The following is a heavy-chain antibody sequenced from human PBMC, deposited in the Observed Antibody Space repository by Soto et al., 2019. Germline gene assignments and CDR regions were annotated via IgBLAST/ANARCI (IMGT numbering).Heavy chain of an antibody. D-gene: IGHD4-17*01. V-gene: IGHV4-39*07. J-gene: IGHJ5*02. CDR1: GGSISSDSYY. Sequence: PSETLSLTCTVSGGSISSDSYYWGWIRQSPEKGLEWIASISYSGSTYYNPSLKSRVTISVDTSKNQFSLKLSSVTAADTAVYYCARGPTVMWYYSRFDPWGQGTLVTVSS. CDR2: ISYSGST. CDR3: ARGPTVMWYYSRFDP.